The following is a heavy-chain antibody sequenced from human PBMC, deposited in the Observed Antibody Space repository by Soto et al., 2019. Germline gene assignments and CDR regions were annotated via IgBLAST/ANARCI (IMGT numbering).Heavy chain of an antibody. CDR3: ARGWFGPDV. V-gene: IGHV3-74*01. J-gene: IGHJ6*04. CDR1: GFTLRGRS. D-gene: IGHD3-10*01. Sequence: EVQLVESGGGLVQPGGSLRLSCAPSGFTLRGRSMHWVRQAPGKGLVWVSGIDNAGTDSTYADSVKGRFTSSRDNAKNMLYLQMNSLRVEDTAVYYCARGWFGPDVWGKGTTVTVSS. CDR2: IDNAGTDS.